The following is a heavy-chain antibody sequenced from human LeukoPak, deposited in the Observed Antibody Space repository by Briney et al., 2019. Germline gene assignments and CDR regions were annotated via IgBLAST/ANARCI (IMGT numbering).Heavy chain of an antibody. Sequence: PGGSLRLSCAASGLIFSDSYMSWIRQPPGKGLEWVSYISNSGGYTNYADSVKGRFTVSRDNGKNSLYLQMDSLRAEDAAVYYCASPGPYSGGYEFDYWGQGTLVTVSS. CDR3: ASPGPYSGGYEFDY. V-gene: IGHV3-11*03. D-gene: IGHD3-22*01. J-gene: IGHJ4*02. CDR2: ISNSGGYT. CDR1: GLIFSDSY.